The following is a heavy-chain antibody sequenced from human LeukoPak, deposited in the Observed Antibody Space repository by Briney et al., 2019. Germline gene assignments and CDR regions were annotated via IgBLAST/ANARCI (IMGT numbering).Heavy chain of an antibody. V-gene: IGHV3-30*04. J-gene: IGHJ6*02. D-gene: IGHD3-10*01. CDR3: AKDMVRGVTPLISYYYYGMDV. CDR1: GFTFRYYA. Sequence: PGGSLRLSCAASGFTFRYYAMHWVRQAPGKGLEWVAVISYDGSNKYYADSVKGRFTISRDNSKNTLYLQMNSLRAEDTAVHYCAKDMVRGVTPLISYYYYGMDVWGQGTTVTVSS. CDR2: ISYDGSNK.